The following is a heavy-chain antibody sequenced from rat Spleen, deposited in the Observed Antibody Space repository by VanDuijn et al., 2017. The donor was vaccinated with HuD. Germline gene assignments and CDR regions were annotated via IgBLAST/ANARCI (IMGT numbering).Heavy chain of an antibody. CDR1: GYSITSGNG. D-gene: IGHD1-11*01. V-gene: IGHV3-3*01. Sequence: EVQLQESGPGLVKPSQSLSLTCSVTGYSITSGNGWNWIRKFPGNKLEWMGYINSAGSTNYNPPLKSQIPITRDTSKNQFFLQLTSVTTEDTATYYCARGVYPFTYWGQGTLVTVSS. CDR3: ARGVYPFTY. CDR2: INSAGST. J-gene: IGHJ3*01.